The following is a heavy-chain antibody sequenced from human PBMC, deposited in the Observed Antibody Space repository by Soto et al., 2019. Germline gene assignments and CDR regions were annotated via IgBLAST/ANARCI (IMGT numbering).Heavy chain of an antibody. Sequence: GEALKISWKGSGYSFTSYWIGWVRQMPGKGLECMGIIYPGDSDTRYSPSFQGQVTISADKSISTAYLQWTSLKASDTSMYYCATEYYYDSSCYYFLGYWGQGTLVTVSA. CDR2: IYPGDSDT. V-gene: IGHV5-51*01. J-gene: IGHJ4*02. D-gene: IGHD3-22*01. CDR3: ATEYYYDSSCYYFLGY. CDR1: GYSFTSYW.